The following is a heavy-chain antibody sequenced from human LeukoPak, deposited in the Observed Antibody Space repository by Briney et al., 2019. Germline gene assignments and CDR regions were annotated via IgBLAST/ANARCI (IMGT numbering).Heavy chain of an antibody. CDR2: ISTSGST. D-gene: IGHD3-9*01. CDR3: ARDLTFDILTGYYISPFDC. CDR1: GGPISSYY. J-gene: IGHJ4*02. V-gene: IGHV4-4*07. Sequence: PSETLSLTCTVSGGPISSYYWSWIRQPAGKGLEWIGHISTSGSTNYNPSLKSRVTMSVDTSKNQFSLKLTSVTAADTAVYYCARDLTFDILTGYYISPFDCWGQGTLVTVSS.